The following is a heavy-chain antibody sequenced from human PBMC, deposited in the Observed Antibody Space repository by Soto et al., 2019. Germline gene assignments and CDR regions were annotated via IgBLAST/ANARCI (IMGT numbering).Heavy chain of an antibody. CDR1: GGTFSSYT. CDR2: IIPILGIA. V-gene: IGHV1-69*02. Sequence: AASVKVSCKASGGTFSSYTISWVRQAPGQGLEWMGRIIPILGIANYAQKFQGRVTITADKSTSTAYMELSSLRSEDTAVYYCARGITYDFWSGYPTENYYMDFWGKWTTVTVSS. J-gene: IGHJ6*03. D-gene: IGHD3-3*01. CDR3: ARGITYDFWSGYPTENYYMDF.